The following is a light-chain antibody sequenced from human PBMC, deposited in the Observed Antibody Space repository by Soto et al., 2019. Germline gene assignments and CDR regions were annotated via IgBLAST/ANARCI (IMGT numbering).Light chain of an antibody. CDR2: GAS. J-gene: IGKJ1*01. CDR1: QSVGSN. V-gene: IGKV3-15*01. CDR3: QQYANWPKT. Sequence: ILMTHSPATLSLXXGERVTLSFRARQSVGSNLAWYQQKPGQAPTLLIYGASTRATGIPARFSGSGSETEFTLTISSLQAEDSAVYFCQQYANWPKTFGQGTKVDI.